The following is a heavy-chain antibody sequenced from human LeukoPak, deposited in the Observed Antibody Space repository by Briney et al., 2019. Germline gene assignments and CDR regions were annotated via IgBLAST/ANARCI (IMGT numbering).Heavy chain of an antibody. V-gene: IGHV3-11*05. CDR2: ISSSSSYT. Sequence: PGGSLRLSCAASGFTFSDYYMSWIRQAPGKGLEWVSDISSSSSYTNYADSVKGRFTISRDNAKNSLYLQMNSLRAEDAAVYYCAREPWHDYGGKWSDSWGQRTLVTVSS. CDR1: GFTFSDYY. D-gene: IGHD4-23*01. CDR3: AREPWHDYGGKWSDS. J-gene: IGHJ4*02.